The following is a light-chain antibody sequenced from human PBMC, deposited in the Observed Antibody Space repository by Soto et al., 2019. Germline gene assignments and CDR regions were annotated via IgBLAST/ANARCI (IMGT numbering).Light chain of an antibody. CDR1: QSVSSN. CDR2: GAS. Sequence: EIVMTQSPATLSVSPGERATLSCRASQSVSSNLAWYQQKPGQAPRLLIYGASTRATGIPARFSGSGSGTEFTLTSSSLLSEDFAVYYCQQYNNWPLTFGPGTKVDIK. J-gene: IGKJ3*01. CDR3: QQYNNWPLT. V-gene: IGKV3-15*01.